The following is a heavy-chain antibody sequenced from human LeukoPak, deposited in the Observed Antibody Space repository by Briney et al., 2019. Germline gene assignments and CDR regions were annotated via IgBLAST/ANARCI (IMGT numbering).Heavy chain of an antibody. CDR2: INPDGSEK. CDR1: GFTFSGCW. V-gene: IGHV3-7*03. J-gene: IGHJ4*02. Sequence: GGSLRLSCVASGFTFSGCWMSWVRQSPGKGLEWVANINPDGSEKLYVDSAKGRFTISRDTSKNSLYLQMNNLRTEDTALYYCANEKTLTFDYWGRGTQVTVSS. D-gene: IGHD3-9*01. CDR3: ANEKTLTFDY.